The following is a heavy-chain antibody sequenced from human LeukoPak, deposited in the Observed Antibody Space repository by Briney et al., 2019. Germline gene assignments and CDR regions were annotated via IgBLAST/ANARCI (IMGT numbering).Heavy chain of an antibody. Sequence: SQTLSLTCTVSGGSISSGSYYWSWIRQPAGKGLEWIGRIYTSGSTNYNPSLKSRVTISVDTSKNQFSLKLSSVTAADTAVYYCARDNNYDSSGFDYWGQGTLVTVSS. J-gene: IGHJ4*02. CDR2: IYTSGST. CDR1: GGSISSGSYY. CDR3: ARDNNYDSSGFDY. D-gene: IGHD3-22*01. V-gene: IGHV4-61*02.